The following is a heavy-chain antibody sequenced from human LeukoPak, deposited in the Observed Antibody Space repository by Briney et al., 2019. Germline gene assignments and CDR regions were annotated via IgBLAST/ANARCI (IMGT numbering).Heavy chain of an antibody. CDR3: AREVDIVLMVYARSFDY. V-gene: IGHV1-2*02. J-gene: IGHJ4*02. CDR2: INPNSGGT. CDR1: GYTFTGYY. Sequence: ASVKVSCKASGYTFTGYYMHWVRQAPGQGLEWMGWINPNSGGTNYAQKFQGRVTMTRDTSISTAYMELSRLRSDDTAVYYCAREVDIVLMVYARSFDYWGQGTLVTVSS. D-gene: IGHD2-8*01.